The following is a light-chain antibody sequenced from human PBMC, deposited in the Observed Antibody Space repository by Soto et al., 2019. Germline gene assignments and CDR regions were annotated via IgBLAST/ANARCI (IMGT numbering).Light chain of an antibody. Sequence: ETVLTQSPVTLSLSPGERATLSCRASQSVSTSLAWYQQQPGQAPRLLIYDASERPPGVPARFSGSGSGTDFTLTISRLEPEDFAVYYCQQYGSSGTFGQGTKVDIK. V-gene: IGKV3-20*01. CDR2: DAS. J-gene: IGKJ1*01. CDR3: QQYGSSGT. CDR1: QSVSTS.